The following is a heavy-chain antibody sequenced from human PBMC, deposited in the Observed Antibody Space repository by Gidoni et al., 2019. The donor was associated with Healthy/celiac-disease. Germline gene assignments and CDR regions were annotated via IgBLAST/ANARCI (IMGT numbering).Heavy chain of an antibody. CDR1: GGSISRYY. J-gene: IGHJ6*02. V-gene: IGHV4-4*07. CDR2: IYTSGST. Sequence: QVQLQESGPGLVKPSETLSLTCTVSGGSISRYYWSWIRQPAGKGLEWIGRIYTSGSTNYNPSLKSRVTMSVDTSKNQFSLKLSSVTAADTAVYYCARDDIVVVPAAIRQYYYYGMDVWGQGTTVTVSS. CDR3: ARDDIVVVPAAIRQYYYYGMDV. D-gene: IGHD2-2*02.